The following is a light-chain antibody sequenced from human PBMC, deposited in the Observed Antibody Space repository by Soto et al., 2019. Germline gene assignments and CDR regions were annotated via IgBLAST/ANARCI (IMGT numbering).Light chain of an antibody. Sequence: QSVLTQPHSVSGSPGQSVAISCSGTSSDVGGYNYVSWYQQHPGKAPKLIIFDVNKRPSGVPDRFSGSKSGSTASLTNSGLQAEDEADYYCCSYGGSLYVVGTGTKVTVL. CDR1: SSDVGGYNY. CDR2: DVN. J-gene: IGLJ1*01. CDR3: CSYGGSLYV. V-gene: IGLV2-11*01.